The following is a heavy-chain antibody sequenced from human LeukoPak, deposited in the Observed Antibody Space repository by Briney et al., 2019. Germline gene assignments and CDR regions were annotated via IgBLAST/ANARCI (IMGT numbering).Heavy chain of an antibody. V-gene: IGHV1-69*13. D-gene: IGHD1-1*01. CDR1: GGTFSSYA. Sequence: SVKVSCKASGGTFSSYAISWVRQAPGQGLEWMGGIIPIFGTANYAQKFQGRVTITADESTSTAYMELSSLRSEDTAVYYGATQTGTLRSPTYYFDYWGQGTLVTVSS. J-gene: IGHJ4*02. CDR3: ATQTGTLRSPTYYFDY. CDR2: IIPIFGTA.